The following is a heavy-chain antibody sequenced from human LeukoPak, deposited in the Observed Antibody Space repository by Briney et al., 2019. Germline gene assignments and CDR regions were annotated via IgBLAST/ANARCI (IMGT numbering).Heavy chain of an antibody. V-gene: IGHV3-48*02. J-gene: IGHJ4*02. CDR3: ARDRRVLRYFDRDLNFDY. D-gene: IGHD3-9*01. CDR2: ISSSSSTI. Sequence: GGSLRLSCAASGFTFSSYSMNWVRQAPGKGLEWVSYISSSSSTIYDADSVKGRFTISRDNAKNSLYLQMNSLRDKDTAVYYCARDRRVLRYFDRDLNFDYWGQGTLVTVSS. CDR1: GFTFSSYS.